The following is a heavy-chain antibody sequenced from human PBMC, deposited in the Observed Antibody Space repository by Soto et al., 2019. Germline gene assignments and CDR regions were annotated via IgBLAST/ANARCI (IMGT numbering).Heavy chain of an antibody. D-gene: IGHD1-1*01. J-gene: IGHJ6*02. CDR1: GFSFDDYA. CDR2: ISWNSGGI. Sequence: EVQLVESGGGLVQPGRSLRLSCAASGFSFDDYAMHWVRQAPGKGLEWVSAISWNSGGIGYADSVKGRFTMSRDNAKNSLYLQMNSLRAEDTALYYCAKDRRNTYFYGMDVWGQGTTVTVSS. CDR3: AKDRRNTYFYGMDV. V-gene: IGHV3-9*01.